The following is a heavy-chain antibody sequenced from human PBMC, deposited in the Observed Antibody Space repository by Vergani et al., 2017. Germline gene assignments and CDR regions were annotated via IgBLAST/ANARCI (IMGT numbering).Heavy chain of an antibody. Sequence: VQLVESGGGVVQPGRSLSLSCAASGFRFSSYAMNWVRQAPGKGLEWVSGISGSGVSAYYTDSVKGRFTISRDNSKNMLFLQMNNLRTEDTAIYYCAKQYFVSGNYLFDYWGQGTLVTVSS. D-gene: IGHD3-10*01. J-gene: IGHJ4*02. CDR2: ISGSGVSA. CDR1: GFRFSSYA. CDR3: AKQYFVSGNYLFDY. V-gene: IGHV3-23*04.